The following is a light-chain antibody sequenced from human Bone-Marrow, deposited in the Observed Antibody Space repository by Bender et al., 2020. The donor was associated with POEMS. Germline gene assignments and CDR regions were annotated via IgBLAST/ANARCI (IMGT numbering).Light chain of an antibody. J-gene: IGLJ2*01. V-gene: IGLV2-23*02. CDR1: SSDVGNYNL. CDR3: CSYAGDTTHVV. CDR2: EVS. Sequence: QSALTQPASVSGSPGQSITISCTGTSSDVGNYNLVSWYQYHPGKAPKLMIYEVSERPSGVSTRFSGSKSGNTASLTISRLQAEDEADYYCCSYAGDTTHVVFGGGTKLTVL.